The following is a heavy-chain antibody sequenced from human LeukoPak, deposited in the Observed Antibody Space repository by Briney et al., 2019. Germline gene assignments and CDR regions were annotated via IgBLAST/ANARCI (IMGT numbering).Heavy chain of an antibody. Sequence: GGSLRLSCAASGFTFSSYWMSWDRQAPGKGLEWVANIKQGGSEKYYVDSVKGRFTISRDNSKNTLYLQMNSLRAEDTAVYYCARDSGIAVAGTPDAFDIWGQGTMVTVSS. V-gene: IGHV3-7*01. CDR2: IKQGGSEK. D-gene: IGHD6-19*01. J-gene: IGHJ3*02. CDR3: ARDSGIAVAGTPDAFDI. CDR1: GFTFSSYW.